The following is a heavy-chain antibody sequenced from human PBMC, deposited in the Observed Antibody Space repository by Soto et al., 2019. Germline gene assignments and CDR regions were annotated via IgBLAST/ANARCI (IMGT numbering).Heavy chain of an antibody. V-gene: IGHV2-70*01. D-gene: IGHD3-22*01. CDR1: GFSLSTSGMC. CDR3: ARTKCYYDSSGYPYFDY. J-gene: IGHJ4*02. CDR2: IDWDDDK. Sequence: TPPLTLTCTFYGFSLSTSGMCVSWFRQPPGKALEWLALIDWDDDKYYSTSLKTRLTISKDTSKNQVVLTMTNMDPVDTATYYCARTKCYYDSSGYPYFDYWGQGTRVTVS.